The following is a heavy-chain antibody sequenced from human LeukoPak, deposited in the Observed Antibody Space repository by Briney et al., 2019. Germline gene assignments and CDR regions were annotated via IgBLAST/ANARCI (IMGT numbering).Heavy chain of an antibody. CDR3: ASTLGYCTNGVCYGLDY. CDR1: GYTFTSYG. D-gene: IGHD2-8*01. V-gene: IGHV1-2*02. Sequence: GASVKVSCKASGYTFTSYGISWVRQAPGQGLEWMGWINPNSGGTNYAQKFQGRVTMTRDTSISTAYMELSRLRSDDTAVYYCASTLGYCTNGVCYGLDYWGQGTLVTVSS. CDR2: INPNSGGT. J-gene: IGHJ4*02.